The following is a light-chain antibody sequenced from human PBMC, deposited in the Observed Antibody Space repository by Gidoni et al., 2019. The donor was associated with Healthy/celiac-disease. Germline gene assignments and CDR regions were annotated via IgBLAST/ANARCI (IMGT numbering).Light chain of an antibody. CDR1: QDISNY. V-gene: IGKV1-33*01. J-gene: IGKJ4*01. Sequence: DIQMTQSPSSLSASVGDRVTITRQASQDISNYLNWYQQKPGKAPKLLIYDASNLETGVPSRFSGSGSGTDFTFTISSLQPEDIATYYCQQYDAFGGGTKVEIK. CDR2: DAS. CDR3: QQYDA.